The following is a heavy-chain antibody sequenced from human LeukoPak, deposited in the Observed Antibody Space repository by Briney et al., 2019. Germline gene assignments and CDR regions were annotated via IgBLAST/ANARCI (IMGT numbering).Heavy chain of an antibody. D-gene: IGHD3-16*02. J-gene: IGHJ4*02. CDR3: ARDVTVIGVSGSDY. CDR1: GFTFSNYW. V-gene: IGHV3-7*01. CDR2: IKQDGSEK. Sequence: PGGSLRLSCAASGFTFSNYWMTWVRQAPGKGLEWVANIKQDGSEKYYVDSVKGRFTISRDNAKNSLYLQMSSLRADDTAAYYCARDVTVIGVSGSDYWGQGTLVTVSS.